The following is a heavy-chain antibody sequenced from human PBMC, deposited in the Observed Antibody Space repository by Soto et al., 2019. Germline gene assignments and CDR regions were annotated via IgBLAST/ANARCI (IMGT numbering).Heavy chain of an antibody. CDR2: IWYDGSHE. CDR1: GFIFSNYG. Sequence: GGSMRLSCAASGFIFSNYGMHWVRQAPGKGLEWVAVIWYDGSHESYADSVKGRFTISRDNSKNTLFLQMNSLRAEDTAVYYCARDRYSYDSRAYQGVDWYFDLWGRGTLVTVSS. D-gene: IGHD3-22*01. CDR3: ARDRYSYDSRAYQGVDWYFDL. V-gene: IGHV3-33*01. J-gene: IGHJ2*01.